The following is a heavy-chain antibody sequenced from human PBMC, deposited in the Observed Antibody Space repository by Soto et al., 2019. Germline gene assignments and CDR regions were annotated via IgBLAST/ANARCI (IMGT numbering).Heavy chain of an antibody. Sequence: SVKVSCKASGGTFSSYAISWVRQAPGQGLEWMGGIIPIFGTANYAQKFQGRVTITADESTSTAYMELSSLRSEDTAVYYCARDALGYCSGGSCYSNGMDVWGQGTTVTVSS. D-gene: IGHD2-15*01. CDR1: GGTFSSYA. J-gene: IGHJ6*02. CDR2: IIPIFGTA. CDR3: ARDALGYCSGGSCYSNGMDV. V-gene: IGHV1-69*13.